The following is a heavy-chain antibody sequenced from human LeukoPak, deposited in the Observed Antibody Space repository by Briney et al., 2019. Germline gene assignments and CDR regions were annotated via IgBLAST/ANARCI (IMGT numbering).Heavy chain of an antibody. J-gene: IGHJ4*02. D-gene: IGHD3-22*01. CDR2: ISGSGGST. Sequence: GGSLRLSCAASGFTFSSYAMSWVRQAPGKGLEWVSAISGSGGSTYYADSVKGRFTISRDNSKNTLYLQMNSLRAEDTAVYYCAKKVGSDTMIVVANPPLDYWGQGTLVTVSS. CDR1: GFTFSSYA. V-gene: IGHV3-23*01. CDR3: AKKVGSDTMIVVANPPLDY.